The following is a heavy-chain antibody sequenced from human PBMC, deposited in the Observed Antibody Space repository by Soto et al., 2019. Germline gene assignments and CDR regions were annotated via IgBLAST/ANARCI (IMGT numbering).Heavy chain of an antibody. Sequence: QVQLVQSGAEVKKPGSSVKVSCKAPGGTFSSYAISWVRQAPGQGLEWMGGINPIFGTAKYAQKFQGRVTIPADECTSTSYMELTSLRVEDAAANHCARSPGGSCSLDNDYYHSSGIDVWGQGTMVTVSS. CDR1: GGTFSSYA. D-gene: IGHD2-15*01. CDR2: INPIFGTA. V-gene: IGHV1-69*01. CDR3: ARSPGGSCSLDNDYYHSSGIDV. J-gene: IGHJ6*02.